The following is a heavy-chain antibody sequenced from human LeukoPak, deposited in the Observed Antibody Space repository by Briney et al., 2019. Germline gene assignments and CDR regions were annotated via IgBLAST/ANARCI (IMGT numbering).Heavy chain of an antibody. Sequence: NPSETLSLTCAVYGGSFSGYYWSWIRQPPGKGLEWIGEINHSGSTNYNPSLKSRVTISVDTSKNQFSLKLSSVTAADTAVYYCARGRGTYYYGSGAFHFDYWGQGTLVTVSS. CDR2: INHSGST. CDR3: ARGRGTYYYGSGAFHFDY. CDR1: GGSFSGYY. J-gene: IGHJ4*02. V-gene: IGHV4-34*01. D-gene: IGHD3-10*01.